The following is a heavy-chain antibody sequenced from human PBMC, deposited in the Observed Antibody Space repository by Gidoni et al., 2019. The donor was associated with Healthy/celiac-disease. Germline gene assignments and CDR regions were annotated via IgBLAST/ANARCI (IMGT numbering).Heavy chain of an antibody. Sequence: QVQLQQWGAGLLTPSETLSRTCAVYGGSFSGHYWSGIRQPPGKGLEWIGESNHSGSTNYVPSLKSRVTISVDTSKNQFSLKLSSVTAADTAVYCCARGPAALVWSGYYTGIRYWGQGTLVTVSS. V-gene: IGHV4-34*01. CDR1: GGSFSGHY. D-gene: IGHD3-3*01. J-gene: IGHJ4*02. CDR2: SNHSGST. CDR3: ARGPAALVWSGYYTGIRY.